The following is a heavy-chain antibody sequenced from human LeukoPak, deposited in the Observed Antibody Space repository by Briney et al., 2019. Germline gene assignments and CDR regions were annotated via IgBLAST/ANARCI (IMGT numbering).Heavy chain of an antibody. J-gene: IGHJ4*02. CDR2: TYYRSKWYN. V-gene: IGHV6-1*01. CDR3: AKDTYYYGSGSYYNGIDY. Sequence: SQTLSLTCAISGDSVSSNSAAWNWIRQSPSRGLEWLGRTYYRSKWYNDYAVSVKSRITINPDTSKNQFSLQLNSVTPEDTAVHYCAKDTYYYGSGSYYNGIDYWGQGTLVTVSS. CDR1: GDSVSSNSAA. D-gene: IGHD3-10*01.